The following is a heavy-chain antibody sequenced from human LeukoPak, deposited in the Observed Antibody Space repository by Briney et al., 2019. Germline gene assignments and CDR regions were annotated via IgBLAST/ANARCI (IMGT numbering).Heavy chain of an antibody. Sequence: PSETLSLTCTVSGGSISSSSYYWGWIRQPPGKGLEWIGSIYYSGSTYYNPSLKSRVTISVDTSKNQFSLKLSSVTAADTAVYYCARAGTVASGAGAFDPWGQGTLVTVSS. J-gene: IGHJ5*02. V-gene: IGHV4-39*07. CDR1: GGSISSSSYY. D-gene: IGHD2-15*01. CDR2: IYYSGST. CDR3: ARAGTVASGAGAFDP.